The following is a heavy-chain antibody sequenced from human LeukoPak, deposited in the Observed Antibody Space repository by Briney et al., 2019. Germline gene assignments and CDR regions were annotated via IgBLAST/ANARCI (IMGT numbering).Heavy chain of an antibody. D-gene: IGHD2-2*01. CDR1: GYTFTSYG. V-gene: IGHV1-18*01. Sequence: ASVKVSCKASGYTFTSYGISWVRQAPGQGLEWMGWISAYNGNTNYAQKLQGRVTMTTGTSTSTAYMELRSLRSDDTAVYYCAGLYCSSTSCFGWFDPWGQGTLVTVSS. CDR3: AGLYCSSTSCFGWFDP. J-gene: IGHJ5*02. CDR2: ISAYNGNT.